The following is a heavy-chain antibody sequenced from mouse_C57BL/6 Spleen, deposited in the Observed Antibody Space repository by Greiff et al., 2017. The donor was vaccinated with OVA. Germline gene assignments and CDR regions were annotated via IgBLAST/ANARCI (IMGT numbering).Heavy chain of an antibody. J-gene: IGHJ4*01. D-gene: IGHD1-1*01. Sequence: EVKLQESGPGLVKPSQSLSLTCSVTGYSITSGYYWNWIRQFPGNKLEWMGYISYDGSNNYNPSLKNRISITRDTSKNQFFLKLNSVTTEDTATYYCARDYYGRDFGYYAMDYWGQGTSVTVSS. CDR1: GYSITSGYY. CDR2: ISYDGSN. V-gene: IGHV3-6*01. CDR3: ARDYYGRDFGYYAMDY.